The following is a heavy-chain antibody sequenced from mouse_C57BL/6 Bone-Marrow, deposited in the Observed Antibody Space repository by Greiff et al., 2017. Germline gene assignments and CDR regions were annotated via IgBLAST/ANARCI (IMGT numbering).Heavy chain of an antibody. CDR3: ARWVYYYGSRYFDV. Sequence: VMLVESGAELVRPGTSVKVSCKASGYAFTNYLIEWVKQRPGQGLEWIGVINPGSGGTNYNEKFKGKATLTADKSSSTAYMQLSSLTSEDSAVYFCARWVYYYGSRYFDVWGTGTTVTVSS. V-gene: IGHV1-54*01. CDR2: INPGSGGT. CDR1: GYAFTNYL. J-gene: IGHJ1*03. D-gene: IGHD1-1*01.